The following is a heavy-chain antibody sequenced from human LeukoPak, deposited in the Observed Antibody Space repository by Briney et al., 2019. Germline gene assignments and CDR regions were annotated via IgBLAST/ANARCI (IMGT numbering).Heavy chain of an antibody. CDR3: ARDSYCSSTSCYRIWFDP. V-gene: IGHV1-18*01. CDR2: ISAYNGNT. CDR1: GYTFTSYG. D-gene: IGHD2-2*01. J-gene: IGHJ5*02. Sequence: ASVKVSCKASGYTFTSYGISWVRQAPGQGLEWMGWISAYNGNTNYAQKLQSRVTMTTDTSTSTAYMELRSLRSDDTAVYYCARDSYCSSTSCYRIWFDPWGQGTLVTVSS.